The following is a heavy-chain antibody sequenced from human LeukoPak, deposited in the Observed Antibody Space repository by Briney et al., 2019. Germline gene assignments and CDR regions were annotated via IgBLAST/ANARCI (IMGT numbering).Heavy chain of an antibody. V-gene: IGHV3-74*01. CDR1: GFAFSNYW. Sequence: PGGSLRLSCAASGFAFSNYWMHWVRQAPGKGLVWVSQITADGSETTYADSVKGRFTIFRDNAKNTLFLQMNSLRDEDTAVYYCARYGSGSYLKDPFDHWGQGTLVTVSS. J-gene: IGHJ4*02. D-gene: IGHD3-10*01. CDR2: ITADGSET. CDR3: ARYGSGSYLKDPFDH.